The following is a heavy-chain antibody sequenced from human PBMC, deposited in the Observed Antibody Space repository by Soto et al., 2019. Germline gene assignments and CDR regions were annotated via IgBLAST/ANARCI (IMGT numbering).Heavy chain of an antibody. CDR1: GGSLSSYY. CDR3: ARVEGDGYNYNNWFDP. CDR2: VYYSGRT. V-gene: IGHV4-59*01. Sequence: SETLSLTXSVLGGSLSSYYWSWIRQPPGKGLEWIGYVYYSGRTNYSPSLKSRVTISVDTSKNQFSLKLDSVTPADTAAYYRARVEGDGYNYNNWFDPWGRGTLVTVSS. J-gene: IGHJ5*02. D-gene: IGHD5-12*01.